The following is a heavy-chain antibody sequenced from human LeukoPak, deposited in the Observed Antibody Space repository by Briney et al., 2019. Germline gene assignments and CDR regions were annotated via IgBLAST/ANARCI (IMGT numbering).Heavy chain of an antibody. CDR1: GFIVSSNY. Sequence: GGSLRLSCAASGFIVSSNYMNWVRQAPGKGLEWVSIIYSGGSSHHADSVKDRSTISRHNSKNTLSLQMNSLRAEDTAVYYCARGADIVVVVAALDYWGQGTLVTVSS. CDR2: IYSGGSS. D-gene: IGHD2-15*01. J-gene: IGHJ4*02. V-gene: IGHV3-66*01. CDR3: ARGADIVVVVAALDY.